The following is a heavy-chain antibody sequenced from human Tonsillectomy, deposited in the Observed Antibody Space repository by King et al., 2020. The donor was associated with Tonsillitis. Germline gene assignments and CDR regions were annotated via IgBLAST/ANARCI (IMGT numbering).Heavy chain of an antibody. J-gene: IGHJ4*02. Sequence: TLKESGPTLVKPTQTLTLTCTFSGFSLSTRGVGVGWIRQPPGKALEWLALIYWDDDKRYSPSLKSRLTITKDTTKNQVVLTMTNMDPVDTATYYCANRHDRLYYYDSSGYYFGFFDYWGQGTLVTVSS. V-gene: IGHV2-5*02. CDR1: GFSLSTRGVG. CDR2: IYWDDDK. D-gene: IGHD3-22*01. CDR3: ANRHDRLYYYDSSGYYFGFFDY.